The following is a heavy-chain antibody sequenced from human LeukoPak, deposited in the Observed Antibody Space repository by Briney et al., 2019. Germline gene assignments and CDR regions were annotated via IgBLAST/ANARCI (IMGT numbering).Heavy chain of an antibody. CDR3: ARAHYGGNSPFDY. V-gene: IGHV4-59*01. J-gene: IGHJ4*02. CDR2: LSMRGTT. Sequence: SETLSLTCTVSGASIRSSFWNWIRQPPGRRLEWIGYLSMRGTTNYNPSLKSRVTISVDTSKNQFSLKLSSVTAADTAVYYCARAHYGGNSPFDYWGQGTLVTVSS. D-gene: IGHD4-23*01. CDR1: GASIRSSF.